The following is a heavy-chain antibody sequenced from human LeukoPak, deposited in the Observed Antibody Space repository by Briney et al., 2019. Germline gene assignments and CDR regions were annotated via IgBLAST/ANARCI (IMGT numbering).Heavy chain of an antibody. CDR1: GFTFSPYS. D-gene: IGHD3-22*01. CDR2: ISGNGANT. Sequence: GGSLRLSCAAASGFTFSPYSMTWVRPAPGKGLEWVSTISGNGANTYYGDSVKGRFTISRDNSKNTLYLQMNSLRVDDTAVYYCAKGGVVNWFDPWGQGTLVTVSS. V-gene: IGHV3-23*01. J-gene: IGHJ5*02. CDR3: AKGGVVNWFDP.